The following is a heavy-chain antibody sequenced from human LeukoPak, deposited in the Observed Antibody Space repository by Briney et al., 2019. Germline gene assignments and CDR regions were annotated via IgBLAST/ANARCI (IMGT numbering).Heavy chain of an antibody. V-gene: IGHV4-4*02. Sequence: SETLSLTCAVSGASVSSTNWWSWVRQPPGKGLEWLGEISYSGRTNYNSSLTSRLTISVDNSKNHFSLKLTSVTAADTAVYYCASNVGRGSYFDYWGQGTLVTVSS. CDR2: ISYSGRT. J-gene: IGHJ4*02. CDR3: ASNVGRGSYFDY. D-gene: IGHD1-26*01. CDR1: GASVSSTNW.